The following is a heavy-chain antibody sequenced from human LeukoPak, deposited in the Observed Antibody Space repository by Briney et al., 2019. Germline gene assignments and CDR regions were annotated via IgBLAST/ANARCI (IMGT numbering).Heavy chain of an antibody. D-gene: IGHD2-2*01. CDR3: ARGKGHIVVVPAGDP. CDR1: GYTFTGYY. Sequence: ASVEVSCKASGYTFTGYYMHWVRQAPGQGLEWMGWINPNSGGTNYAQKFQGRVTMTRDTSISTAYMELSRLRSDDTAVYYCARGKGHIVVVPAGDPWGQGTLVTVSS. J-gene: IGHJ5*02. V-gene: IGHV1-2*02. CDR2: INPNSGGT.